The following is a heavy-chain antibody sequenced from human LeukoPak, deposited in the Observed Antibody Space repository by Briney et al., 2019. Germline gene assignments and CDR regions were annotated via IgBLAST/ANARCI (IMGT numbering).Heavy chain of an antibody. D-gene: IGHD3-3*01. V-gene: IGHV1-69*04. Sequence: ASVKVSCKASGGSFSSFVITWVRQAPGQGLEWMGRIIPVLGVSNFAQKFQGRVTITADKSTNTAHMELSRLESGDTAVYYCARMEWPRVSCDIWGQGTMVTVSS. CDR1: GGSFSSFV. CDR2: IIPVLGVS. CDR3: ARMEWPRVSCDI. J-gene: IGHJ3*02.